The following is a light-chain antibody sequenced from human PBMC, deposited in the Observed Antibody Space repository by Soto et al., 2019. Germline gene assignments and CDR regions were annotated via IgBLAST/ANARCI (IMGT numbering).Light chain of an antibody. J-gene: IGKJ3*01. V-gene: IGKV3-20*01. CDR1: ESVSSSY. Sequence: EIVLTQSPGTLSLSPGESATLSCGASESVSSSYLAWYQQKPGQAPRLLIYGATTRLRGVPDRFSGSRSGTDFTLTISRLEPEDFAVYYCQQYGSSPFTFGPGTKVDI. CDR2: GAT. CDR3: QQYGSSPFT.